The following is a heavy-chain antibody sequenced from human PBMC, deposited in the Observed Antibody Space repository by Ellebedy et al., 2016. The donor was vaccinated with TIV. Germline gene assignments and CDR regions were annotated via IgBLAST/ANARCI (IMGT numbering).Heavy chain of an antibody. CDR1: GGSVNTGGYS. V-gene: IGHV4-34*01. CDR3: ARGLARDY. J-gene: IGHJ4*02. Sequence: MPSETLSLTCAVSGGSVNTGGYSWSWIRQPPGKGLEWIGEITHSGSTNYNPSLKSRVTISVDTSKNQFSLNLSSVTAADTAVYYCARGLARDYWGQGTLVTVSS. CDR2: ITHSGST.